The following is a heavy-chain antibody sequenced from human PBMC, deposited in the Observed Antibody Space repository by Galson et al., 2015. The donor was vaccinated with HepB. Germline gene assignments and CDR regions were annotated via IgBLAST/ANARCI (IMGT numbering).Heavy chain of an antibody. CDR1: GFTFNKAW. J-gene: IGHJ5*02. CDR2: IKSKTDGGST. V-gene: IGHV3-15*01. D-gene: IGHD2-2*02. Sequence: SLRLSCAASGFTFNKAWMTWVRRAPGKGLEWVGRIKSKTDGGSTNYAAPVKGGFTISRDDSINTLYLQMNSLTTEDTAVYYCTTGRGYCSSTNCYRNKDWFDPWGQGTLVTVSS. CDR3: TTGRGYCSSTNCYRNKDWFDP.